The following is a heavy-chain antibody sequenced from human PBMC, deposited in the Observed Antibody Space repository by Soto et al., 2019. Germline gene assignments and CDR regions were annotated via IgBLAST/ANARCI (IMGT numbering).Heavy chain of an antibody. Sequence: QVQLVESGGGVVQPGRSLRLSCAASGFTFSSYGMHWVRQAPGKGLEWVAVIWYDGSNKYYADSVKGRFTISRDNSKNTLYLQMNSLRAEDTAVYYCAREIEVVGAVDYWGQGTLVTVSS. V-gene: IGHV3-33*01. CDR3: AREIEVVGAVDY. CDR1: GFTFSSYG. CDR2: IWYDGSNK. D-gene: IGHD1-26*01. J-gene: IGHJ4*02.